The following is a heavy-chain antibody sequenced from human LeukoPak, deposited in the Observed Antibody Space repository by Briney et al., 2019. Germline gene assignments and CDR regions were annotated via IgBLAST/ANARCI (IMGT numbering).Heavy chain of an antibody. V-gene: IGHV4-59*01. J-gene: IGHJ3*02. CDR2: VFYTGST. CDR3: AGDDKDAFDI. CDR1: GASMSSYY. Sequence: PETPSLTCTVSGASMSSYYWNWIWQPPGKGLEWIGYVFYTGSTNYSPSLKGRVTISIDMSKNQFSLNLSSVTAADTAVYYCAGDDKDAFDIWGQGTSDPVSS. D-gene: IGHD3-22*01.